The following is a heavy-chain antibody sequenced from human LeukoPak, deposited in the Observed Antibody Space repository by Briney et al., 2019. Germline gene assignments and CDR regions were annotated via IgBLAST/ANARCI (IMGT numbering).Heavy chain of an antibody. CDR1: GGSINISDYY. J-gene: IGHJ4*02. V-gene: IGHV4-39*01. CDR2: MHYSGTT. Sequence: PSESLSLTCTVSGGSINISDYYWGWLRQPPGMGLEWTGSMHYSGTTYYNPSLKSRVTISVDTYKNQFSLMVSSVTAADTAVYYCARRGTIDSGRPWNWGQGTLVTVSS. CDR3: ARRGTIDSGRPWN. D-gene: IGHD1-26*01.